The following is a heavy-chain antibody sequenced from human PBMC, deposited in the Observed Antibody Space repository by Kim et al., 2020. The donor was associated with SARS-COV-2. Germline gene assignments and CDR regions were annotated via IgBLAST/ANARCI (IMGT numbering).Heavy chain of an antibody. CDR3: AKDRAAFCSGGTCYPFDS. V-gene: IGHV3-23*01. J-gene: IGHJ4*02. D-gene: IGHD2-15*01. Sequence: VKGRFILSKDNDKNTLYLQMNSLTAEDTAVYYCAKDRAAFCSGGTCYPFDSWGQGTLVTVSS.